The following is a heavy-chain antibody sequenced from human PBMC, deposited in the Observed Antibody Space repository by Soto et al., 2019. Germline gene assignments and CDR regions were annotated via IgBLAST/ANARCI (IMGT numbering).Heavy chain of an antibody. D-gene: IGHD1-1*01. Sequence: ASVKVSCKASGYTFTTHAMHWVRQAPGQSLEWMGWINGGTGQTKHSQRFQGRVNITRDTSASTAYMELSSLRSEDTAVYYCARGKGMEENYYYYGLDIWGQGKTVNVPS. J-gene: IGHJ6*02. CDR2: INGGTGQT. CDR1: GYTFTTHA. CDR3: ARGKGMEENYYYYGLDI. V-gene: IGHV1-3*01.